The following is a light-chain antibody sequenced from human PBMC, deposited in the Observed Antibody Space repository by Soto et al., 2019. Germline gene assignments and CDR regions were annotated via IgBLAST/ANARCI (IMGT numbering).Light chain of an antibody. CDR1: SSDVGGYNY. J-gene: IGLJ2*01. Sequence: QSALTQPASVSGSPGQSITISYTGTSSDVGGYNYVSWYQQHPGKAPKFMIFEVINRPSDISDRFSGSKSGNTASLTISGLQAEDEADYYCSSYTNSTTHVVFGGGTKLTVL. CDR2: EVI. V-gene: IGLV2-14*01. CDR3: SSYTNSTTHVV.